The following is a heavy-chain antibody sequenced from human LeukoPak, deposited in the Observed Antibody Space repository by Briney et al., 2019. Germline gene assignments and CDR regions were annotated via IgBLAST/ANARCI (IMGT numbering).Heavy chain of an antibody. CDR3: ARVAVATRLGYFDY. CDR1: GGSISSYY. CDR2: IYYSGST. D-gene: IGHD5-12*01. V-gene: IGHV4-59*01. J-gene: IGHJ4*02. Sequence: PSETLSLTCTVSGGSISSYYRSWIRQPPGKGLEWIGYIYYSGSTNYNPSLKSRVSISVDTSKNQFSLKLSSVTAADTAVYYCARVAVATRLGYFDYWGQGTLVTVSS.